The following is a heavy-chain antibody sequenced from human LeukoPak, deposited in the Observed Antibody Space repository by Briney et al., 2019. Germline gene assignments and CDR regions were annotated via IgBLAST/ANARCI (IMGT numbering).Heavy chain of an antibody. CDR1: GFTFSSYS. Sequence: GGSLRLSCAASGFTFSSYSMNWVRQAPGKGLEWVSSISSSSSYIYYADSVKGRFTIPRDNAKNSLYLQMNSLRAEDTAVYYCARDEAYYDIGVVGIDYWGQGTLVTVSS. V-gene: IGHV3-21*01. CDR2: ISSSSSYI. CDR3: ARDEAYYDIGVVGIDY. J-gene: IGHJ4*02. D-gene: IGHD3-22*01.